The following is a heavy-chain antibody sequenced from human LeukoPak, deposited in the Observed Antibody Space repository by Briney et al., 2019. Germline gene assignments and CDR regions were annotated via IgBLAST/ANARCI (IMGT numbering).Heavy chain of an antibody. Sequence: GGSLRLSCAASGFTFSDYWIHWVRQAPGKGLVWVSRINTDGSITNYADSVEGRFSISRDNAKNTLYLQMSSLRAEDTAVYYCARDRGPRTGSMVREAYDYWGQGTLVTVSS. V-gene: IGHV3-74*01. CDR1: GFTFSDYW. CDR2: INTDGSIT. CDR3: ARDRGPRTGSMVREAYDY. D-gene: IGHD3-10*01. J-gene: IGHJ4*02.